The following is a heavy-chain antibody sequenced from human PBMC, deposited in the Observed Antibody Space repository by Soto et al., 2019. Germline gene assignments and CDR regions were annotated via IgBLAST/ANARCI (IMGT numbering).Heavy chain of an antibody. V-gene: IGHV3-30*18. CDR3: AKDGGLGYCSSTSCGYGGNYYYYGMDV. J-gene: IGHJ6*02. D-gene: IGHD2-2*01. CDR1: GFTFSSYG. CDR2: ISYDGSNK. Sequence: GGSLRLSCAASGFTFSSYGMHWVRQAPGKGPEWVAVISYDGSNKYYADSVKGRFTISRDNSKNTLYLQMNSLRAEDTAVYYCAKDGGLGYCSSTSCGYGGNYYYYGMDVWGQGTTVPVSS.